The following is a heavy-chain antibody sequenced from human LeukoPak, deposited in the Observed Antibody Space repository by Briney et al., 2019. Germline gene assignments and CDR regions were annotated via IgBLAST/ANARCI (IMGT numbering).Heavy chain of an antibody. CDR1: GGSISSDY. CDR3: ARAKRFGEFQS. Sequence: SETLSLTCTVSGGSISSDYWSWIRQPPGKGLEWIGYIYYSGTTNYNPSLRSRVTISVDTSKNQFSLKLSSVIAADTAVYYCARAKRFGEFQSWGQGTLVTVSS. D-gene: IGHD3-10*01. V-gene: IGHV4-59*01. J-gene: IGHJ4*02. CDR2: IYYSGTT.